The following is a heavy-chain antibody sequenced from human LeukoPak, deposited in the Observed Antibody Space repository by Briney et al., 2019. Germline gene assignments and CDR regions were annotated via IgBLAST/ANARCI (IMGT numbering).Heavy chain of an antibody. CDR3: ARLYSSGWYFDY. Sequence: SVKVSCKASGGTFSSYAISWVRQAPGQGLEWMGRIIPILGIANYAQKFQGRVTITTDESTSTAYMELSSLRSEDTTVYYCARLYSSGWYFDYWGQGTLVTVSS. J-gene: IGHJ4*02. V-gene: IGHV1-69*04. CDR1: GGTFSSYA. CDR2: IIPILGIA. D-gene: IGHD6-19*01.